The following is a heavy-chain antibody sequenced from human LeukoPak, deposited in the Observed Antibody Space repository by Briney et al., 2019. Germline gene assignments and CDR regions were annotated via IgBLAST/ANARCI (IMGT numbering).Heavy chain of an antibody. CDR3: AKSTDSYSGSYLDY. CDR1: GFTFSSYG. CDR2: ISYDGTNN. V-gene: IGHV3-30*18. Sequence: PGGSLRLSCAASGFTFSSYGMHWVRQAPGKGLEWVAVISYDGTNNYYADSVKGRFTISRDNSKNTLYLQMNSLRAEDTAVYYCAKSTDSYSGSYLDYWGQGTPVTVSS. J-gene: IGHJ4*02. D-gene: IGHD1-26*01.